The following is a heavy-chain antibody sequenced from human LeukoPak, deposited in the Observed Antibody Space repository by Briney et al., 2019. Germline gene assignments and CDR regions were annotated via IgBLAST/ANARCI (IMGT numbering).Heavy chain of an antibody. Sequence: VASVKVSCKASGYTFTSYYMHWVRQAPGQGLEWMGRINPNSGGTNYAQKFQGRVTMTRDTSISTAYMELSRLRSDDTAVYYCARIEWELLNAGSWGQGTLVTVSS. V-gene: IGHV1-2*06. CDR3: ARIEWELLNAGS. CDR1: GYTFTSYY. D-gene: IGHD1-26*01. CDR2: INPNSGGT. J-gene: IGHJ5*02.